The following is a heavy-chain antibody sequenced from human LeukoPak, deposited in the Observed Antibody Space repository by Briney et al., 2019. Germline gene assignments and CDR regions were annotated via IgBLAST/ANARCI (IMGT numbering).Heavy chain of an antibody. CDR3: ASGIAAAGNGYAFDI. J-gene: IGHJ3*02. Sequence: PSETLSLTCTVSGGSISSYYWSWIRQPPGKGLEWIGYISYSGSTNYNPSLKSRVTISVDTSKNQFSLKLSSVTAADTAVYYCASGIAAAGNGYAFDIWGQGTMVTVSS. D-gene: IGHD6-13*01. V-gene: IGHV4-59*01. CDR1: GGSISSYY. CDR2: ISYSGST.